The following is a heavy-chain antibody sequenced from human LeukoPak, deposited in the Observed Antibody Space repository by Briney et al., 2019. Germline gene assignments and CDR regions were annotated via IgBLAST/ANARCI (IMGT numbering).Heavy chain of an antibody. J-gene: IGHJ5*02. CDR2: MNPNSGNT. V-gene: IGHV1-8*01. CDR1: GYTFSSND. CDR3: AKVGTSRGNWFDP. Sequence: AASVKVSCKASGYTFSSNDINWVRQATGQGLEWMGWMNPNSGNTAYAQKFQGRVTMTRDTSISPAYMELSGLRSDDPAVYYCAKVGTSRGNWFDPWGEGPLVTFSS.